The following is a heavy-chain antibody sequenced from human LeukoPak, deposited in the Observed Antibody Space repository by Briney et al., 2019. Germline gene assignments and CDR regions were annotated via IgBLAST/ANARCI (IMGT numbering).Heavy chain of an antibody. CDR2: ISGSGGST. J-gene: IGHJ4*02. V-gene: IGHV3-23*01. Sequence: PGGCLRLSCAASGFTFSSYAMSWVRQAPGKGLEWVSAISGSGGSTYYADSVKGRFTISRDNSKNTLYLQMNSLRAEDTAVYYCAKGRPYDILTGYEYYFDYWGQGTLVTVSS. D-gene: IGHD3-9*01. CDR1: GFTFSSYA. CDR3: AKGRPYDILTGYEYYFDY.